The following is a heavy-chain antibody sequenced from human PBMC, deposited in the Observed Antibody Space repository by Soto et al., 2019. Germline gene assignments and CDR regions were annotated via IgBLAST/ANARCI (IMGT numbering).Heavy chain of an antibody. CDR1: GFTFSSYG. D-gene: IGHD2-8*01. Sequence: QVQLVESGGGVVQPGRSLRLSCAASGFTFSSYGMHWVRQAPGKGLEWVAVISYDGSNKYYADSVKGRFTISRDNSKNTLYLQMISLRAEDTAVYYCAKDALLMVYAISGGFDYWGQGTLVTVSS. V-gene: IGHV3-30*18. CDR3: AKDALLMVYAISGGFDY. J-gene: IGHJ4*02. CDR2: ISYDGSNK.